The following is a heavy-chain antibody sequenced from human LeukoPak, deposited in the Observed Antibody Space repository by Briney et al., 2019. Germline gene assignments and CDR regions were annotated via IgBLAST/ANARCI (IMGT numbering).Heavy chain of an antibody. CDR1: GFTFSSYS. J-gene: IGHJ2*01. CDR2: ISSSSSYI. CDR3: ASCIAAAGSYWYFDL. Sequence: PGGSLGLSCAASGFTFSSYSMNWVRQAPGKGLEWVSSISSSSSYIYYADSVKGRFTISRDNAKNSLYLQMNSLRAEDTAVYYCASCIAAAGSYWYFDLWGRGTLVTVSS. D-gene: IGHD6-13*01. V-gene: IGHV3-21*01.